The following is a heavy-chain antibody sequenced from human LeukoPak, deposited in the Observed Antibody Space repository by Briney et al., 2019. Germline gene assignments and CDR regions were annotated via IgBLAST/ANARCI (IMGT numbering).Heavy chain of an antibody. D-gene: IGHD5-24*01. CDR1: GYTFTSYG. CDR3: ASSSVDGYNYFDY. Sequence: ALVKVSCKASGYTFTSYGISWVRQAPGQGLEWMGWISAYDGNTNYAQKLQGRVTMTPDTSTSTAYMELRSLRSDDTAVYYCASSSVDGYNYFDYWGQGTLVTVSS. V-gene: IGHV1-18*01. CDR2: ISAYDGNT. J-gene: IGHJ4*02.